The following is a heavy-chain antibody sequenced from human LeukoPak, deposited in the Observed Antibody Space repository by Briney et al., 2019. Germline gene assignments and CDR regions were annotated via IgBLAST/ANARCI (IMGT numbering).Heavy chain of an antibody. V-gene: IGHV4-61*02. Sequence: SETLSLTCSVSGGSISSGNCYWSWIRQPAGKGLEWIGRIYTSGSTNYNSSLKSRVTISVDTSKTQFSLKLSSVTAADTAVYYCARNSFITMGVDYWGQGTLVTVSS. D-gene: IGHD3-10*01. J-gene: IGHJ4*02. CDR1: GGSISSGNCY. CDR3: ARNSFITMGVDY. CDR2: IYTSGST.